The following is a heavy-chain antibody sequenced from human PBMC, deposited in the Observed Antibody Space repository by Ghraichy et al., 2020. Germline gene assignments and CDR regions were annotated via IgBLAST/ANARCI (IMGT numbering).Heavy chain of an antibody. J-gene: IGHJ4*02. Sequence: GGSLRLSCAASGFIFSDFYMTWVRQAPGKGLEWVSYISTRGTNIQYADSVRGRFTVSRDDSENSLYLQMNSLRAEDTAVYYCARRNGYFDYWGQGTLVAVSS. CDR3: ARRNGYFDY. CDR2: ISTRGTNI. V-gene: IGHV3-11*01. CDR1: GFIFSDFY.